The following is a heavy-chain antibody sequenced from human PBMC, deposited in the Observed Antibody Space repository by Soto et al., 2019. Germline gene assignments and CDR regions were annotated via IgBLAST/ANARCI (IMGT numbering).Heavy chain of an antibody. CDR3: ARDGDDSGDNDGSLDY. V-gene: IGHV4-4*07. Sequence: PSETLSLTCTVSGGSISSYYWRWIRQPAGKGLEWIGRIYTSGSTNYNPSLKSRVTMSVDTSKNQLSLKLSSVTAADTAVYYCARDGDDSGDNDGSLDYWGQGTLVTVSS. J-gene: IGHJ4*02. D-gene: IGHD5-12*01. CDR2: IYTSGST. CDR1: GGSISSYY.